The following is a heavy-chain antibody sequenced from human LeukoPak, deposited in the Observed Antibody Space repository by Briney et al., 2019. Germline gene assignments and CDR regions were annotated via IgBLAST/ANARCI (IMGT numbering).Heavy chain of an antibody. Sequence: PGGSLRLSCAASGFTFSSYAMSWVRQAPGKGLEWVGRIKSKTDGGTTDYAAPVKGRFTISRDDSKNTLYLQMNSLKTEDTAVYYCTTDSPQDTIDYWGQGTLVTVSS. CDR2: IKSKTDGGTT. V-gene: IGHV3-15*01. D-gene: IGHD5-18*01. CDR3: TTDSPQDTIDY. CDR1: GFTFSSYA. J-gene: IGHJ4*02.